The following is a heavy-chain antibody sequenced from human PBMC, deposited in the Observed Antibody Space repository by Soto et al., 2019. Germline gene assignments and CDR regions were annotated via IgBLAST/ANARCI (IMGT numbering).Heavy chain of an antibody. V-gene: IGHV3-9*01. CDR1: GFTYDDYD. D-gene: IGHD4-17*01. CDR3: AIGLGCIYGDDSFPY. J-gene: IGHJ4*01. CDR2: ISWNSGRT. Sequence: EVQLVESGGGLVQPGRSLRLSCAASGFTYDDYDMHWVRQAPGKGLEWVSAISWNSGRTGYADSVKGRFTISRDNAKNSLYLQMTSLRPEHTALYHCAIGLGCIYGDDSFPYWGHGTLVTVSS.